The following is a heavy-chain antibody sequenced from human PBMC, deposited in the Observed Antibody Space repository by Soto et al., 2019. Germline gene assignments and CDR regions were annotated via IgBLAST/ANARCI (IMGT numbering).Heavy chain of an antibody. Sequence: SETLSLTCAVSGGSISSGGYSWSWIRQPPGKGLEWIGYTYHSGSTYYNPSLKSRVTISVDRSKNQFSLKLSSVTAADTAVYYCARGPLGYCSSTSCPHSGYYFDYWGQGTLVTVSS. J-gene: IGHJ4*02. D-gene: IGHD2-2*01. V-gene: IGHV4-30-2*01. CDR2: TYHSGST. CDR3: ARGPLGYCSSTSCPHSGYYFDY. CDR1: GGSISSGGYS.